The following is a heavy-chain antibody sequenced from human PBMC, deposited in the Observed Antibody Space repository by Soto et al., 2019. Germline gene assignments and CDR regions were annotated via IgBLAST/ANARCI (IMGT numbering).Heavy chain of an antibody. Sequence: QVYLVQSGAEVKKPGSSVKISCKASGGIFSSKTINWVRQAAGQGLEWMGGIIPLFGTANYAEKFQGRVTITGDKSTKTEYMELMSLRSEETAVYYCASKAACGGDCYAFDSGGQGTLVTVSS. CDR1: GGIFSSKT. J-gene: IGHJ4*02. V-gene: IGHV1-69*06. CDR3: ASKAACGGDCYAFDS. D-gene: IGHD2-21*02. CDR2: IIPLFGTA.